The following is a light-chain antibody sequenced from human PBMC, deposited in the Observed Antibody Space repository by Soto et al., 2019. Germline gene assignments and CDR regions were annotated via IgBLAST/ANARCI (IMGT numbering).Light chain of an antibody. CDR2: GAS. J-gene: IGKJ1*01. CDR1: QTVYNN. CDR3: QQYDKWPWT. Sequence: EIVMTQSPGTLSVSPGERATLSCRASQTVYNNLAWYRQKPGQTPRLLIYGASTSATGIAARVSGSGSETEFTLTITTLQSEDFAVYYCQQYDKWPWTFGQGTKVKS. V-gene: IGKV3-15*01.